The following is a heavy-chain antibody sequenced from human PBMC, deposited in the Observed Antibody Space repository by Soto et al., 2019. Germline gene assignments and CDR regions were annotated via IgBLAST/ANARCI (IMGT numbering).Heavy chain of an antibody. CDR2: IYPGDSDT. CDR1: GYSFTSYW. Sequence: GESLKISCKCSGYSFTSYWIGWVRQMPGKGLEWMGIIYPGDSDTRYSPSFQGQVTISADKSISTAYLQWSSLKASDTAMYYCARCFYDSSGYPRPDAFDIWGQGTMVTVSS. J-gene: IGHJ3*02. V-gene: IGHV5-51*01. CDR3: ARCFYDSSGYPRPDAFDI. D-gene: IGHD3-22*01.